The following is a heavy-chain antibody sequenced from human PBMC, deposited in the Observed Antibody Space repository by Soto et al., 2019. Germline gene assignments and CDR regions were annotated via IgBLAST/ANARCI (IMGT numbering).Heavy chain of an antibody. CDR3: ARGPTIDYGDYLDFDY. V-gene: IGHV4-34*01. CDR1: GGSFSGYY. CDR2: INHSGST. D-gene: IGHD4-17*01. J-gene: IGHJ4*02. Sequence: QVQLQQWGAGLLKPSETLSLTCAVYGGSFSGYYWSWIRQPPGKGLEWIGEINHSGSTNYNPSLKSRVTISVDTSKNQFSLKLSSVTAADTAVYYCARGPTIDYGDYLDFDYWGQGTLVTVSS.